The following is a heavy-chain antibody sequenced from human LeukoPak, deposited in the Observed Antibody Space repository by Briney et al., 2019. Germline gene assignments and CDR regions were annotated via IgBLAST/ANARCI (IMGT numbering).Heavy chain of an antibody. V-gene: IGHV3-7*01. Sequence: GGSLRLSCEASGLTFNKYWMTWVRQAPGKGLEWVANIKQDGSEKNYVDSVKGRFTISRDNAKNSLYLQMNSLRAEDTAVYYCASPLALTYGSGSYDAFDIWGQGTMVTVSS. CDR1: GLTFNKYW. J-gene: IGHJ3*02. CDR2: IKQDGSEK. D-gene: IGHD3-10*01. CDR3: ASPLALTYGSGSYDAFDI.